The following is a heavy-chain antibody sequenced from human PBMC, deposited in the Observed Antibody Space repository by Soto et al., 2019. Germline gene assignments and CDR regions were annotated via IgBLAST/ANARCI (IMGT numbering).Heavy chain of an antibody. CDR1: GYTFTGYY. J-gene: IGHJ4*02. CDR2: INPNSGGT. D-gene: IGHD1-26*01. Sequence: ASVKVSCKASGYTFTGYYMHWVRQAPGQGLEWMGWINPNSGGTNYAQKLQCRVTMTRDTSISTAYMELSRLRSDDTAVYYCAREGGARLNLGFDYWGQGTLVTVSS. V-gene: IGHV1-2*02. CDR3: AREGGARLNLGFDY.